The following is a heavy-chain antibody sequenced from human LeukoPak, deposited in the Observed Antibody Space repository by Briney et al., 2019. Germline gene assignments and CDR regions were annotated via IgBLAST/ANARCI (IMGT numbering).Heavy chain of an antibody. J-gene: IGHJ6*03. CDR3: ASSSGTGGYYYYYYMDV. Sequence: SETLSLTCTVSGGSISSGSYYWSWIRQPAGKGLEWIGRIYTSGSTNYNPSLKSRVTISVDTFKNQFSLKLSSVTAADTAVYYCASSSGTGGYYYYYYMDVWGKGTTVTISS. V-gene: IGHV4-61*02. CDR1: GGSISSGSYY. D-gene: IGHD2-8*02. CDR2: IYTSGST.